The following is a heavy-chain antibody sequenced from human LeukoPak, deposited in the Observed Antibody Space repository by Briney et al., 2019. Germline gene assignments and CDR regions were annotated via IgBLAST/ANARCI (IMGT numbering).Heavy chain of an antibody. J-gene: IGHJ4*02. Sequence: ASVKVSCKASGYTFSGYCISWVRQAPGQGLEWMGWISAYNGNTNYRQKLQGRVTMTTDTSTSTAYMDLRSLRSDDTAIYYCARDSPDGSGICFDDRPDYWGQGTLVTVSS. CDR3: ARDSPDGSGICFDDRPDY. CDR2: ISAYNGNT. D-gene: IGHD3-10*01. V-gene: IGHV1-18*01. CDR1: GYTFSGYC.